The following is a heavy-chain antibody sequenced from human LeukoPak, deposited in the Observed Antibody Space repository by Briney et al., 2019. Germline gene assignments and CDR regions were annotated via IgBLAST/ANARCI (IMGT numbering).Heavy chain of an antibody. CDR1: GFSFNNYN. J-gene: IGHJ6*03. CDR2: ITSGSSHI. D-gene: IGHD1-26*01. CDR3: ARDPYSGSYWADYYYYMDV. Sequence: GGSLRLSCAASGFSFNNYNMNWVRQTPGQGLEWVSSITSGSSHIYYADSVNGRFTISRDNAKSSLYLQMNSLRTEDTAVYYCARDPYSGSYWADYYYYMDVWGKGTTVTISS. V-gene: IGHV3-21*01.